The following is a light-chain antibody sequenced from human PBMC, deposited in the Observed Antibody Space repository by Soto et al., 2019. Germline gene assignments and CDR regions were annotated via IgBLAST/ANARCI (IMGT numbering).Light chain of an antibody. CDR2: DAS. CDR1: ESVSTN. J-gene: IGKJ5*01. CDR3: QQYSDLPMT. V-gene: IGKV3D-15*02. Sequence: EIVMTQSPATLSLSPVERATLSCGASESVSTNLAWYQQKPGQAPRLLIFDASQRATGIPARFRGSGSGTDFTLTISRLEPEDFAVYFCQQYSDLPMTFGQGTRLEIK.